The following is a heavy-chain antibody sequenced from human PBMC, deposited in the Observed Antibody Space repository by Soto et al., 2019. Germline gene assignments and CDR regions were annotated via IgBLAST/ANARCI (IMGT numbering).Heavy chain of an antibody. CDR1: GFTFSSYG. D-gene: IGHD6-6*01. Sequence: QVQLVESGGGVVQPGMSLRLSCAASGFTFSSYGMHWVRQAPGKGLEWVAVISYDGSNKYYADSVKGRFTISRDNSKNTLYLQMNSLRAQDTAVYYCAKNQQSSSSEGRNNWFDPWGQGTLVTVSS. J-gene: IGHJ5*02. CDR2: ISYDGSNK. CDR3: AKNQQSSSSEGRNNWFDP. V-gene: IGHV3-30*18.